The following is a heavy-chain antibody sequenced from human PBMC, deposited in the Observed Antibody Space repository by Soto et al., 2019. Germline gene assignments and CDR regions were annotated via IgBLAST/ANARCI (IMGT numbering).Heavy chain of an antibody. J-gene: IGHJ2*01. CDR3: ARDSTAMVTVWYFDL. D-gene: IGHD5-18*01. V-gene: IGHV1-69*01. Sequence: QVQLVQSGAEVKKPGSSVKDSCKASGGTFSSYAISWVRQAPGQGLEWMGGIIPIFGTTNYAQKFQGRVTITADESTSTAYMELSSLRSEDTAVYYCARDSTAMVTVWYFDLWGRGTLVTVSS. CDR1: GGTFSSYA. CDR2: IIPIFGTT.